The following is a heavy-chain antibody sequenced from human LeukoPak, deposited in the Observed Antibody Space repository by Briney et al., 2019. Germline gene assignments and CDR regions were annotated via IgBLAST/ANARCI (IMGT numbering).Heavy chain of an antibody. CDR3: ARGGGLDV. CDR1: GFTFSSYV. D-gene: IGHD3-16*01. Sequence: GGSLRLSCAASGFTFSSYVINWVRQAPGKGLDWVANVNEDGSQKLYVDSVKGRFTISRDNAKNSLYLQMNSLRAEDTAVYFCARGGGLDVWGQGATVTVSS. J-gene: IGHJ6*02. V-gene: IGHV3-7*03. CDR2: VNEDGSQK.